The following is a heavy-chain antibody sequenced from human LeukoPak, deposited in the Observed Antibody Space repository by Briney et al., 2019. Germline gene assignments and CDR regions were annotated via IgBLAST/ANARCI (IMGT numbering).Heavy chain of an antibody. J-gene: IGHJ6*03. Sequence: PGGSLRLSCAASGFTFSSYSMNWVRQAPGKGLEWVSSISSSSSYIYYADSVKGRFTISRDNAKNSLYLQMNSLRAEDTAVYYCAREGYSSSWYVLLGETCYYYYMDVWGKGTTVTVSS. D-gene: IGHD6-13*01. CDR3: AREGYSSSWYVLLGETCYYYYMDV. CDR2: ISSSSSYI. CDR1: GFTFSSYS. V-gene: IGHV3-21*01.